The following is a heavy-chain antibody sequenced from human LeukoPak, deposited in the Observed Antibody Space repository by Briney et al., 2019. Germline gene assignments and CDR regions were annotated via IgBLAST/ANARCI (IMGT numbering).Heavy chain of an antibody. D-gene: IGHD2-2*01. V-gene: IGHV4-39*01. Sequence: GSLRLSCAASGFTFSSYSMNWVRQAPGKGLEWIGSIYYSGSTYYNPSLKSRVTISVDTSKNQFSLKLSSVTAADTAVYYCARQGVLWDYWGQGTLVTVSS. J-gene: IGHJ4*02. CDR1: GFTFSSYSMN. CDR3: ARQGVLWDY. CDR2: IYYSGST.